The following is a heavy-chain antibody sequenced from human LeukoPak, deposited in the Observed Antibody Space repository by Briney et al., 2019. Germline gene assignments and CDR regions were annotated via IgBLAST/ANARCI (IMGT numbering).Heavy chain of an antibody. CDR1: GFTFSSYE. CDR2: ISSSSSYI. V-gene: IGHV3-21*01. J-gene: IGHJ5*02. D-gene: IGHD6-13*01. Sequence: GGSLRLSCAASGFTFSSYEMNWVRQAPGKGLEWVSSISSSSSYIYYADSVKGRFTISRDNAKNSLYLQMNSLRAEDTAVYYCARDHASYSSSWYVWFDPWGQGTLVTVSS. CDR3: ARDHASYSSSWYVWFDP.